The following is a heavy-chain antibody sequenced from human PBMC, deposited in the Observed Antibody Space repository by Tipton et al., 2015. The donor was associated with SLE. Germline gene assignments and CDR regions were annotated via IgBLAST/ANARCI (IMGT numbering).Heavy chain of an antibody. D-gene: IGHD3-3*01. CDR2: INSDGSST. CDR3: ARAGDFWSGYYPFDY. CDR1: GFTFSSYW. V-gene: IGHV3-74*01. J-gene: IGHJ4*02. Sequence: SLRLSCAASGFTFSSYWMHWVRQAPGKGLVWVSRINSDGSSTSYADSVKGRFTISRDNAKNTLYLQMNSLRAEDAAVYYCARAGDFWSGYYPFDYWGQGTLVTVSS.